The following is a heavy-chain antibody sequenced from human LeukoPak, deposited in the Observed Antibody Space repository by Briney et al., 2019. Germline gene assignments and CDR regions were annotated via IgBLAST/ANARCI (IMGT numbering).Heavy chain of an antibody. Sequence: GGSLRLSCAASGFTFSTYGMHWVRQAPGKGLEWVAVISYDGSNKYYADSVKGRFTISRDNSKNTLYLQMNSLRAEDTAVYYCARDLSGVTGYTYGRGIDYWGQGTLVTVSS. CDR3: ARDLSGVTGYTYGRGIDY. V-gene: IGHV3-30*03. CDR2: ISYDGSNK. J-gene: IGHJ4*02. D-gene: IGHD5-18*01. CDR1: GFTFSTYG.